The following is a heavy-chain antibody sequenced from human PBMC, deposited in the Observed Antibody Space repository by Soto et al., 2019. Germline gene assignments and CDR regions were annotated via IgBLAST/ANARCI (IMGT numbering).Heavy chain of an antibody. J-gene: IGHJ2*01. Sequence: QVQLQESGPGLVRPSQTLSLTCTVSGGSISSGSNYWSWIRQYPGKGLEWVGYISYSGGTYYNPSPKSRLTMSVDPSKNQFSLSLSSVTAADTALYSCARSSQSWYFDLWGRGTLVTVSS. V-gene: IGHV4-31*03. CDR3: ARSSQSWYFDL. CDR1: GGSISSGSNY. CDR2: ISYSGGT. D-gene: IGHD4-4*01.